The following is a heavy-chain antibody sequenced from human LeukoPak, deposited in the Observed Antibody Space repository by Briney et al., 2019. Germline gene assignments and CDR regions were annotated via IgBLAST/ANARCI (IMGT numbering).Heavy chain of an antibody. CDR3: VRRRRQQPNYFDY. V-gene: IGHV4-30-4*01. J-gene: IGHJ4*02. CDR2: IYYSGST. D-gene: IGHD6-13*01. Sequence: SQTLSLTCTVSGGSISSGDYYWSWIRRPPGEGLEWIGHIYYSGSTYYNPSLKSRVTISIDTSKNQFSLNLSSVTATDTAVYSCVRRRRQQPNYFDYWGQGTLVTVSS. CDR1: GGSISSGDYY.